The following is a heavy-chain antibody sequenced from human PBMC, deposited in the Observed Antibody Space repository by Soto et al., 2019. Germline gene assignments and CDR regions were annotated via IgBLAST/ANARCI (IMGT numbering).Heavy chain of an antibody. Sequence: ASVKVSYKASGYTFIDYYMHWVRQAPGQGFEWMGRISPRSGGTNYAQKFQGRVTMTWDTSLNTAYMELSSLISEDTAVYYCARPPGYISDWYYFDLWGQGTLVTVSS. D-gene: IGHD3-9*01. V-gene: IGHV1-2*02. J-gene: IGHJ4*02. CDR2: ISPRSGGT. CDR1: GYTFIDYY. CDR3: ARPPGYISDWYYFDL.